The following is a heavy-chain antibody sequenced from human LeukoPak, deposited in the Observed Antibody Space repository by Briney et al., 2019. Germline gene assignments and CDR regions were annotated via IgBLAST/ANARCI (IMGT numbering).Heavy chain of an antibody. Sequence: GGSLRLSYAPSGFTFSSDAMSWVRQAPGKGLEWVAVISGGGSGTYYADSVRGRFTISRDNSKNTVYLQMNSLRAEDTAIYYCAKAVGSSGYFSRDAFDIWGQGTMVTVSS. CDR3: AKAVGSSGYFSRDAFDI. CDR1: GFTFSSDA. J-gene: IGHJ3*02. CDR2: ISGGGSGT. D-gene: IGHD3-22*01. V-gene: IGHV3-23*01.